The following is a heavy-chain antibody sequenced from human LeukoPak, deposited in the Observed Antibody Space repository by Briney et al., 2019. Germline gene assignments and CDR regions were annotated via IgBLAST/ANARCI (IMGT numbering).Heavy chain of an antibody. Sequence: VKVSCKASGYTFTGYYMHWVRQAPGQGLEWMGWINPNSGGTNYAQKFQGRVTMTRDTSISTAYMELSRLRSDDTAVYYCARRGYSYSFWFDPWGQGTLVTVSS. CDR1: GYTFTGYY. J-gene: IGHJ5*02. V-gene: IGHV1-2*02. D-gene: IGHD5-18*01. CDR3: ARRGYSYSFWFDP. CDR2: INPNSGGT.